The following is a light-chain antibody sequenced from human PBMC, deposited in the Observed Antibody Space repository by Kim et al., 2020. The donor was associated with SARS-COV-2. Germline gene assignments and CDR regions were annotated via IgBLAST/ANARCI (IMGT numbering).Light chain of an antibody. Sequence: GQSISISCARTSSDVGSYNYVTWYQQHPGNAPILMIYDVSNRPSGVSNRFSGSKSGNTASLTISGLQAEDEADYYCSSYTSSSTYVFGTGTKVTVL. J-gene: IGLJ1*01. CDR1: SSDVGSYNY. CDR3: SSYTSSSTYV. CDR2: DVS. V-gene: IGLV2-14*03.